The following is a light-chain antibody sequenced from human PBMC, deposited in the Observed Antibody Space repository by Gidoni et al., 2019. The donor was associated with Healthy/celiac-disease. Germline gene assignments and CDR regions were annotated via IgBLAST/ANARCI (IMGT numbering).Light chain of an antibody. J-gene: IGLJ2*01. Sequence: QSVLTQPPSAYGTPGQGVTISCSGSSSNIGSNYVYWYQHPPGTAPKLLIYRHNPPPSGVPDRFSGSNAATSASLAIIGLRSEDEADYYCAAWDDSLSGVVFGGGTKLTVL. CDR3: AAWDDSLSGVV. V-gene: IGLV1-47*01. CDR2: RHN. CDR1: SSNIGSNY.